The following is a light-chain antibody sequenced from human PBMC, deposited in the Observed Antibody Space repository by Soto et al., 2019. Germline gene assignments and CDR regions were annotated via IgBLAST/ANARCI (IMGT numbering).Light chain of an antibody. CDR1: QSITTN. Sequence: EKVLTQSPVTLSVSLGERATLSCRASQSITTNLAWYQQKPGQAPRLLIFGASNRATGIPARFSGSGSWTEFSITSASLQSEDSAIYYCQQYNDWPPLTYGGGTKVEI. CDR2: GAS. V-gene: IGKV3-15*01. CDR3: QQYNDWPPLT. J-gene: IGKJ4*01.